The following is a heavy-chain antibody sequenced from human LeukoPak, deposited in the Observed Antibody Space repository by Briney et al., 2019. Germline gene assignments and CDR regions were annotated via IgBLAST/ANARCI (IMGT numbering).Heavy chain of an antibody. V-gene: IGHV3-48*03. J-gene: IGHJ6*04. Sequence: GGSLRLSCAASGFTSSSYWMSWVRQAPGKGLEWVSYISSSGSTIYYADSVKGRFTISRDNAKNSLYLQMNSLRAEDTAVYYCAELGITMIGGVWGKGTTVTISS. CDR1: GFTSSSYW. CDR3: AELGITMIGGV. D-gene: IGHD3-10*02. CDR2: ISSSGSTI.